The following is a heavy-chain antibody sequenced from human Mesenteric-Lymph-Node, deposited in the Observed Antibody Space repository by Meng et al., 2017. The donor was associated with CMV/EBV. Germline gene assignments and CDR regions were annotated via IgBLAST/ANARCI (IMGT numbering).Heavy chain of an antibody. J-gene: IGHJ4*02. Sequence: SGYTCTSYGISWVRQAPGQGLEWMGWISAYNGHTAYAQKLQGRVTMTTDTSTSTAYMELRSLRSDDTAVYYCARAGSSYYWYVDSWGQGTLVTVSS. D-gene: IGHD6-13*01. CDR2: ISAYNGHT. CDR3: ARAGSSYYWYVDS. CDR1: GYTCTSYG. V-gene: IGHV1-18*01.